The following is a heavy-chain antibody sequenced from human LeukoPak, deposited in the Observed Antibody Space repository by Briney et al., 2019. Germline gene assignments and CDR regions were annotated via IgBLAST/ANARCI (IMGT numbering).Heavy chain of an antibody. CDR2: IKQEGSEK. CDR3: ARYGDYTPYYFDY. V-gene: IGHV3-7*01. J-gene: IGHJ4*02. CDR1: GFTFSRYW. Sequence: PGGSLRLSCAASGFTFSRYWMSWVRQAPGKGLEWVANIKQEGSEKYYVDSVKGRFTISRDNAKNSLYLHMNSLRAEGTAVYYCARYGDYTPYYFDYWGQGTLVTVSS. D-gene: IGHD4-17*01.